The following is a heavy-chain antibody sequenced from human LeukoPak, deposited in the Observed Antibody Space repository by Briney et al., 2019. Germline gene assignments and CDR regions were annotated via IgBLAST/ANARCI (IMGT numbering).Heavy chain of an antibody. Sequence: GGSLRLSCAASGFTFRSYAMSWVRQAPGKGLEWVSAISKDADAIYYAGSVKGRFTISRDNSKDTLSLQMNSLRAEDTAVYYCAKESPYCHGTDCRIYYFDSWGQGTLVTVSS. CDR1: GFTFRSYA. J-gene: IGHJ4*02. CDR3: AKESPYCHGTDCRIYYFDS. D-gene: IGHD2-15*01. CDR2: ISKDADAI. V-gene: IGHV3-23*01.